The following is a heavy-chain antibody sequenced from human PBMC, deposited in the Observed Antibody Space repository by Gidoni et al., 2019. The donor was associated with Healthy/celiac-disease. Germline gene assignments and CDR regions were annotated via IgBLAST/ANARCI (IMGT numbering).Heavy chain of an antibody. J-gene: IGHJ4*02. CDR3: ARGVLGWDYDFWSGYLDY. D-gene: IGHD3-3*01. CDR2: IRSSSSYT. Sequence: QVQLVESGGGLVKPGGSLRLSCAASGFPFSDYYLSWIRQAPGKGLEWVSYIRSSSSYTNYADSVKGRFTISRDNAKNSLYLQMNSLRAEDTAVYYCARGVLGWDYDFWSGYLDYWGQGTLVTVSS. V-gene: IGHV3-11*05. CDR1: GFPFSDYY.